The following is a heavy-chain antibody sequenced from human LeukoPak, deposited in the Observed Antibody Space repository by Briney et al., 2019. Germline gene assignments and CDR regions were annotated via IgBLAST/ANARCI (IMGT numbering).Heavy chain of an antibody. CDR1: GGSISSSSYY. CDR2: IYYSGST. V-gene: IGHV4-39*07. J-gene: IGHJ6*03. D-gene: IGHD4-17*01. CDR3: ARDGSDYPSALYYYYYMDV. Sequence: SETLSLTCTVSGGSISSSSYYWGWIRQPPGKGLEWIGSIYYSGSTYYNPSLKSRVTISVDTSKNQFSLKLSSVTAADTAVYYRARDGSDYPSALYYYYYMDVWGKGTTVTVSS.